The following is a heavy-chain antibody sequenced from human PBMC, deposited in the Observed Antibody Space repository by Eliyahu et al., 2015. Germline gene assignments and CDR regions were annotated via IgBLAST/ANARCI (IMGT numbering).Heavy chain of an antibody. CDR2: ITPIFGTA. J-gene: IGHJ6*02. V-gene: IGHV1-69*01. Sequence: QVQLVQSGAEVKKPGSSVKVSCKASGXTFSSYAIXWVRQAPGQGLEWMGGITPIFGTANYAQKFQGRVTITADESTSTAYMELSSLRSEDTAVYYCARCGYDSSGFPDYYYYGMDVWGQGTTVTVSS. D-gene: IGHD3-22*01. CDR3: ARCGYDSSGFPDYYYYGMDV. CDR1: GXTFSSYA.